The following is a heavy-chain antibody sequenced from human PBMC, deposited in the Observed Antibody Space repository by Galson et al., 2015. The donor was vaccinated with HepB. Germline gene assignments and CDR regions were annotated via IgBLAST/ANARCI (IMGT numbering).Heavy chain of an antibody. D-gene: IGHD2-8*01. V-gene: IGHV3-21*01. CDR2: ISSSSSYI. CDR3: ARDKGVQVEVDV. CDR1: GFTFSSYS. Sequence: SLRLSCAASGFTFSSYSMNWVRQAPGKGLEWVSSISSSSSYIYYADSVKGRFTISRDNAKNSLYLQMNSLRAEDTAVYYCARDKGVQVEVDVWGQGTTVTVSS. J-gene: IGHJ6*02.